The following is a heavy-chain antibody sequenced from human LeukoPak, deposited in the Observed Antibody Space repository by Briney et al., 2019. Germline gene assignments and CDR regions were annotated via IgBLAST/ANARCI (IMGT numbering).Heavy chain of an antibody. V-gene: IGHV4-59*08. J-gene: IGHJ4*02. CDR3: ARHQWLDNCFDY. D-gene: IGHD6-19*01. CDR1: GGSISSYY. CDR2: IYYSGST. Sequence: PSETLSLTCTVSGGSISSYYWSWIRQPPGKGLEWIGYIYYSGSTNYNPSLKSRVTISVDTSKNQFSLKLSSVTAADTAVYYCARHQWLDNCFDYWGQGTLVTVSS.